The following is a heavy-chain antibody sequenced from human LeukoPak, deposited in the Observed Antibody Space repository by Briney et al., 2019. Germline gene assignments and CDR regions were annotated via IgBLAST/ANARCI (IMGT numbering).Heavy chain of an antibody. Sequence: SSETLSLTCTVSGGSISSGGYYWSWIRQPPGKGLEWIGYIYHSGSTYYNPSLKSRVTISVDRSKNQFSLKLSSVTAADTAVYYCASPLREWEQNTQALGAFDIWGQGTMVTVSS. D-gene: IGHD1-26*01. V-gene: IGHV4-30-2*01. CDR2: IYHSGST. J-gene: IGHJ3*02. CDR1: GGSISSGGYY. CDR3: ASPLREWEQNTQALGAFDI.